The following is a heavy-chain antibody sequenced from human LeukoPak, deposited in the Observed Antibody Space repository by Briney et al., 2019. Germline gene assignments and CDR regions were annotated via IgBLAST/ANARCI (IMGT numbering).Heavy chain of an antibody. V-gene: IGHV4-59*08. CDR1: GGSISSYY. J-gene: IGHJ4*02. Sequence: SETLSLTCTVSGGSISSYYWSWIRQPPGKGLEWIGYIYYSGSTNYNPSLKSRVTISVDTSKNQFSLKLSSLTAADTAVYYCARREPGGPWVFDYWGQGTLVTVSS. D-gene: IGHD3-10*01. CDR3: ARREPGGPWVFDY. CDR2: IYYSGST.